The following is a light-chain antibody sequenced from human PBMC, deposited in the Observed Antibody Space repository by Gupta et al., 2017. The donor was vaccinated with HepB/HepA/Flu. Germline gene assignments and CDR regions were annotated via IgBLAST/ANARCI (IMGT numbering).Light chain of an antibody. CDR3: HQYGNAPPLT. CDR1: QSVSSSY. Sequence: EIAITQTPGTLSLSPGERATLSCRASQSVSSSYLSWYQQKHGQAPRLLIHGASSRATGMPDRSISGGSGAAFSPPIISLEPEDVSVYYCHQYGNAPPLTFGQGTKVDVK. J-gene: IGKJ1*01. V-gene: IGKV3-20*01. CDR2: GAS.